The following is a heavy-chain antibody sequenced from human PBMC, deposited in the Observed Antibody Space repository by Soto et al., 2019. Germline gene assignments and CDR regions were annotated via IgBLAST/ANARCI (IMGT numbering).Heavy chain of an antibody. CDR2: ISYDGSNK. CDR1: GFTFSSYG. D-gene: IGHD2-2*01. CDR3: AKDPSGYCSSTSCYRSYFDY. J-gene: IGHJ4*02. Sequence: GGSLRLSCAASGFTFSSYGMHWVRQAPGKGLEWVAVISYDGSNKYYADSVKGRFTISRDNSKNTLYLQMNSLRAEDTAVYYCAKDPSGYCSSTSCYRSYFDYWGQGTLVTVSS. V-gene: IGHV3-30*18.